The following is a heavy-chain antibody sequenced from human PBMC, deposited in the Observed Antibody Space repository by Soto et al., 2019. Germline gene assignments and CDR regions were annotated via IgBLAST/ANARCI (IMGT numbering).Heavy chain of an antibody. CDR1: GLSFSNAW. CDR2: IKSQTDGGTI. J-gene: IGHJ4*02. CDR3: TTDGGLAVRPLFTL. V-gene: IGHV3-15*01. D-gene: IGHD6-6*01. Sequence: EVLLVESGGGLVKPGGSLRLSCAASGLSFSNAWMGWVRQSLGKGLEWVGRIKSQTDGGTIDYAAPVKGRFSISRDVSRNPLNLQMNSLKTADKAVYYWTTDGGLAVRPLFTLWGQGSLVTVSS.